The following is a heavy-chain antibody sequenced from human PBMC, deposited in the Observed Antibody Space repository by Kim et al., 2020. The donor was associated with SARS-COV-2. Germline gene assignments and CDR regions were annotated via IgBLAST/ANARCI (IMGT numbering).Heavy chain of an antibody. D-gene: IGHD3-10*01. Sequence: GGASYSPALKRRVTISVDTSKNKFSLKLSSVTAADTAVYYCALTWFGGDYWGQGTLVTVSS. J-gene: IGHJ4*02. V-gene: IGHV4-34*01. CDR2: GGA. CDR3: ALTWFGGDY.